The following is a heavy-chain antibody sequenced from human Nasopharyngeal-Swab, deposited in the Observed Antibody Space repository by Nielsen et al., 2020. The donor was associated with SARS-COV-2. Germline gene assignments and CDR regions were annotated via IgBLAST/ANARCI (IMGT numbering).Heavy chain of an antibody. CDR2: INGSGGST. CDR1: GFTFSSYA. J-gene: IGHJ4*02. V-gene: IGHV3-23*01. CDR3: AKAAEGYYDILSGYSIMYYFDY. D-gene: IGHD3-9*01. Sequence: GESLKISCAASGFTFSSYAMSWVRQAPGKGLEWVSAINGSGGSTYYADSVKGRITISRDNSKNTLYLQMNSLRAEDTAVYYCAKAAEGYYDILSGYSIMYYFDYWGQGTLVTVSS.